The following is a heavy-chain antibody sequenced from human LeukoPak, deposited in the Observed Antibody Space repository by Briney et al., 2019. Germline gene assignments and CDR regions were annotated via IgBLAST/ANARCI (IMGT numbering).Heavy chain of an antibody. V-gene: IGHV3-53*01. CDR1: GLTVSSNH. D-gene: IGHD2-8*01. CDR3: ARDLGYCTNGVCHTRFDY. Sequence: GGSLRLSCAASGLTVSSNHMNWVRQAPGKGLEWVSAFYSGGAIYYADSVKGRFTISRDNSKNTLSLQMNSLRAEDTAVYYCARDLGYCTNGVCHTRFDYWGQGTLVAVSS. CDR2: FYSGGAI. J-gene: IGHJ4*02.